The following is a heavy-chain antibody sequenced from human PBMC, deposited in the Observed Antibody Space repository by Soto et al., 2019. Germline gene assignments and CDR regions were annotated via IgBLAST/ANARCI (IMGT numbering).Heavy chain of an antibody. V-gene: IGHV4-31*03. D-gene: IGHD3-3*01. J-gene: IGHJ4*02. Sequence: SETLSLTCTVSGGSISSGGYYWSWIRQHPGKGLEWIGYIYYSGSTYYNPSLKSRVTISVDTSKNQFSLKLSSVTAADTAVYYCARDVYRGLRFDYFDYWGQGTLVTVSS. CDR1: GGSISSGGYY. CDR3: ARDVYRGLRFDYFDY. CDR2: IYYSGST.